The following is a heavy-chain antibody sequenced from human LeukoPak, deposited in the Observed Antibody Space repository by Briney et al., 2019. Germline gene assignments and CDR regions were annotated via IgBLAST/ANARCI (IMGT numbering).Heavy chain of an antibody. Sequence: ASVKVSCTASGYTFTNYAIHWVRQAPGQRLEWMGWINAANSNTKYSEQFQGRVTITRDTSASTASMEMSSLKSEDTAVYYCARAHQPLWFGDLRVYAMDVWGKGTTVTVSS. D-gene: IGHD3-10*01. CDR1: GYTFTNYA. CDR2: INAANSNT. V-gene: IGHV1-3*01. J-gene: IGHJ6*04. CDR3: ARAHQPLWFGDLRVYAMDV.